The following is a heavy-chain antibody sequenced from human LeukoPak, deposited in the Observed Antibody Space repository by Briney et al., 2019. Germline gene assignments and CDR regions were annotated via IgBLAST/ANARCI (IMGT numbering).Heavy chain of an antibody. CDR3: ARHHGRSSRWFDP. D-gene: IGHD1-14*01. CDR2: MSPNSDNT. V-gene: IGHV1-8*01. Sequence: ASVKVSCKASGYTFTNYDINWVRQATGQGLEWMGWMSPNSDNTGYAQKFQGRVTFTRDTTISTAYMELRSLTSEDTAVYYCARHHGRSSRWFDPWGQGTLVTVSS. CDR1: GYTFTNYD. J-gene: IGHJ5*02.